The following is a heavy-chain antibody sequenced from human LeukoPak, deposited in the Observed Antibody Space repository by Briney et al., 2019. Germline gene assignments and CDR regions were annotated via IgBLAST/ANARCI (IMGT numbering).Heavy chain of an antibody. D-gene: IGHD5-18*01. CDR2: IYYSGST. CDR3: AGRQRGLFDY. V-gene: IGHV4-30-4*01. Sequence: SETLSLTCTVSGGSISSGGYYWSWIRQPPGKGLEWIGYIYYSGSTYYNPSLKSRVTISVDTSKNQFSLKLSSVTAADTAVYYCAGRQRGLFDYWGQGTLVTVSS. J-gene: IGHJ4*02. CDR1: GGSISSGGYY.